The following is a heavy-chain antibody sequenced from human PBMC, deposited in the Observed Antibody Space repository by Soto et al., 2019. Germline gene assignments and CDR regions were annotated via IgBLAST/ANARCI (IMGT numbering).Heavy chain of an antibody. CDR2: FYGGGAT. D-gene: IGHD1-26*01. CDR3: ARVSGGGATQNFDY. V-gene: IGHV3-53*01. CDR1: GFIVSSSY. Sequence: GGSLRLSCAASGFIVSSSYMSWVRQAPGKGLECVPIFYGGGATYYADSVKGRFTISRDDSKNTVYLQMNSLRAEDTAVYYCARVSGGGATQNFDYWGQGTLVTVSS. J-gene: IGHJ4*02.